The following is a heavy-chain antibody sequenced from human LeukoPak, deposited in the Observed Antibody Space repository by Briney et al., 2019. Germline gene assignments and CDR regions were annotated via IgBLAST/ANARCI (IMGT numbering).Heavy chain of an antibody. CDR3: ARVDSGWYYFDY. CDR2: VNPNSGGT. V-gene: IGHV1-2*02. J-gene: IGHJ4*02. CDR1: GYSFTGYY. Sequence: ASVKVFCKASGYSFTGYYMHWVRQAPGQGLEWMGWVNPNSGGTNYAQKFEGRVTMTRDTSISTAYMELSRLRSDDTAVYYCARVDSGWYYFDYWGQGTLVSVSS. D-gene: IGHD6-19*01.